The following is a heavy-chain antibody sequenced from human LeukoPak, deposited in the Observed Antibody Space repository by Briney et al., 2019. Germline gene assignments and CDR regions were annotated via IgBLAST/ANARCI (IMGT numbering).Heavy chain of an antibody. CDR2: INPNSGGT. J-gene: IGHJ5*02. CDR3: ARVMAARQDNWFDP. CDR1: GYTFTGYY. Sequence: ASVKVSCKASGYTFTGYYMHWVRQAPGQGREWMGWINPNSGGTNYAQKFQGRVTTTRDTSISTAYMELSRLRSDDTAVYYCARVMAARQDNWFDPWGQGTLVTVSS. V-gene: IGHV1-2*02. D-gene: IGHD6-6*01.